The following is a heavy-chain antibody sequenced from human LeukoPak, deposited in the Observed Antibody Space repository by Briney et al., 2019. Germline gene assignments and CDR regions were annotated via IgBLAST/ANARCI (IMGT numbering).Heavy chain of an antibody. Sequence: ASVKVSCKASGYTFTSYDINWVRQATGQGLEWMGWMNPNSGNTGYAQKFQGRVTMTRDTSTSTVYMELSSLRSEDTAVYYCARASLIATLPAPLDYWGQGTLVTVSS. J-gene: IGHJ4*02. CDR1: GYTFTSYD. V-gene: IGHV1-8*01. CDR3: ARASLIATLPAPLDY. CDR2: MNPNSGNT. D-gene: IGHD6-6*01.